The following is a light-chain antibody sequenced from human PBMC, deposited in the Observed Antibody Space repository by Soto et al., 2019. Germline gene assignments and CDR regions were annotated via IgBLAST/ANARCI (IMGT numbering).Light chain of an antibody. J-gene: IGLJ1*01. V-gene: IGLV1-44*01. CDR1: SSNIGSNT. CDR3: AAWDDSLNGYV. Sequence: QSVLSQPPSASGTPGQRVTISCSGSSSNIGSNTVSWYQQFPGTAPKLLIYFNIQRPSGVPDRFSGSKSGTSASLAISGIQSEDEADYYCAAWDDSLNGYVFGTGTKVTV. CDR2: FNI.